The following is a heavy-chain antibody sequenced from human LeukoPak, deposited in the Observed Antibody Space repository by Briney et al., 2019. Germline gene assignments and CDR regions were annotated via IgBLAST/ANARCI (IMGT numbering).Heavy chain of an antibody. CDR3: ARDGYYGDYGPLWDY. CDR1: GGSISSSSYY. CDR2: IYTSGST. D-gene: IGHD4-17*01. V-gene: IGHV4-39*07. J-gene: IGHJ4*02. Sequence: PSETLSLTCTVSGGSISSSSYYWGWIRQPPGKGLEWIGRIYTSGSTNYNPSLKSRVTMSVDTSKNQFSLKLSSVTAADTAVYYCARDGYYGDYGPLWDYWGQGTLVTVSS.